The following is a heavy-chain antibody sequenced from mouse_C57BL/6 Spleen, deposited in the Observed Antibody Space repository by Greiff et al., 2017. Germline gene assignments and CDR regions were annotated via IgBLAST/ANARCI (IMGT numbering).Heavy chain of an antibody. J-gene: IGHJ2*01. V-gene: IGHV1-82*01. CDR3: ASKGYGYFDY. CDR1: GYAFSSSW. Sequence: QVQLKESGPELVKPGASVKISCKASGYAFSSSWMNWVKQRPGTGLEWIGRIYPGDGATNYNGKFKGKATLTADKSSSTAYMQLSSLTSEDSAVYFCASKGYGYFDYWGQGTTLTVSS. CDR2: IYPGDGAT. D-gene: IGHD3-1*01.